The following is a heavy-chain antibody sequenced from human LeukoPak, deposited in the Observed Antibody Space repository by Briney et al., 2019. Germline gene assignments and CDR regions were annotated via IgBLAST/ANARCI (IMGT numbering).Heavy chain of an antibody. Sequence: GGSLRLSCAASGFTFSSYAMSWVRQAPGKELEWVSAISGSGGSTYYADSVKGRFTISRDNSKNTLYLQMNSLRAEDTAVYYCAKDSPYCSSTNCYFVYWGQGTLVTVSS. J-gene: IGHJ4*02. D-gene: IGHD2-2*01. V-gene: IGHV3-23*01. CDR1: GFTFSSYA. CDR3: AKDSPYCSSTNCYFVY. CDR2: ISGSGGST.